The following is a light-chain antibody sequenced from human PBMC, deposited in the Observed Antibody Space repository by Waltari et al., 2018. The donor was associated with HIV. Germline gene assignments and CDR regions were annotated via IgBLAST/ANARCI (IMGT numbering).Light chain of an antibody. CDR2: GAA. Sequence: ELVLTQSPGTLSLSPGESATLSCRASHTISSSYLSWYQQTPGQAPRLLIYGAASSATGIPDRFSGSGSGTDFTLTISRLEPEDFAVYYCQQYGSSPGYTFGQGTKLEI. CDR1: HTISSSY. J-gene: IGKJ2*01. V-gene: IGKV3-20*01. CDR3: QQYGSSPGYT.